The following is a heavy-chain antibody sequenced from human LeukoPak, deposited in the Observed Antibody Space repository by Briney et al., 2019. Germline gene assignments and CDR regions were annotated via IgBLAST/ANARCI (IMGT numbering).Heavy chain of an antibody. CDR3: ARDYDQTYFDY. D-gene: IGHD3-16*01. J-gene: IGHJ4*02. CDR1: GGSLSNYY. Sequence: PSEPLSLTRTVSGGSLSNYYWTWIRQPAGKGLDWIGRIYTSGTTNYNPSLKSRVTMSVDTSKNQFSLNLNSVTAADTAMYYCARDYDQTYFDYWGQGTLVTVSS. CDR2: IYTSGTT. V-gene: IGHV4-4*07.